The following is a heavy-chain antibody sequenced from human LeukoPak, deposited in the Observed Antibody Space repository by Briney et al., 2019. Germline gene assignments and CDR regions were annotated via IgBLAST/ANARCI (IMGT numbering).Heavy chain of an antibody. Sequence: GGSLRLSGAAAGLTFSDYYMSWIRQAPGKGLEWVSYISSSGSTIYYADSVKGRFTISRDNAKNSLYLQMNSLRAEDTAVYYCARATRDYCSGGSCYPPTRDGMDVWGQGTTVTVSS. CDR2: ISSSGSTI. CDR3: ARATRDYCSGGSCYPPTRDGMDV. J-gene: IGHJ6*02. V-gene: IGHV3-11*01. CDR1: GLTFSDYY. D-gene: IGHD2-15*01.